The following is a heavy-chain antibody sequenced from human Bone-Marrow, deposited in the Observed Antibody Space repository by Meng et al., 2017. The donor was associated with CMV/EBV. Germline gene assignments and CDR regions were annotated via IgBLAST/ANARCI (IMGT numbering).Heavy chain of an antibody. D-gene: IGHD6-13*01. J-gene: IGHJ4*02. CDR3: ARSSSSWGGVFDY. CDR2: ISSSSSYI. Sequence: GESLKISCAVSGLTFSHAWMTWVCQAPGKGLEWVSSISSSSSYIYYADSVKGRFTISRDNAKNSLYLQMNSLRAEDTAVYYCARSSSSWGGVFDYWGQGTLVTVSS. CDR1: GLTFSHAW. V-gene: IGHV3-21*01.